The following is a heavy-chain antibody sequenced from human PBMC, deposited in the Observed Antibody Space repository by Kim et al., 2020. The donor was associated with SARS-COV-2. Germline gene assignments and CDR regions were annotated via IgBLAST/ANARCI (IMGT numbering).Heavy chain of an antibody. D-gene: IGHD2-21*02. CDR3: ARDKRGQFQGGDFYYYYGMDV. CDR1: GGSISSSNW. V-gene: IGHV4-4*02. J-gene: IGHJ6*02. Sequence: SETLSLTCAVSGGSISSSNWWSWVRQPPGTGLEWIGEIYHSGSTNYNPSLKSRVTISVDKSKNQFSLKLSSVTAADTAVYYCARDKRGQFQGGDFYYYYGMDVWGQGTTVTVSS. CDR2: IYHSGST.